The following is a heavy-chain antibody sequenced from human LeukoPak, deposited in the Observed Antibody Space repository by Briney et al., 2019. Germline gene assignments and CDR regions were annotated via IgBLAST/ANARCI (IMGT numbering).Heavy chain of an antibody. V-gene: IGHV1-2*02. Sequence: ASVKVSCKASGYTFTGYYMHWVRQAPGQGLEWMGWINPNSGGTNYAQKFQGRVTMTRDTSISTAYTELSRLRSDDTAVYYCARGKVGATQPGSYWGQGTLVTVSS. J-gene: IGHJ4*02. CDR3: ARGKVGATQPGSY. D-gene: IGHD1-26*01. CDR1: GYTFTGYY. CDR2: INPNSGGT.